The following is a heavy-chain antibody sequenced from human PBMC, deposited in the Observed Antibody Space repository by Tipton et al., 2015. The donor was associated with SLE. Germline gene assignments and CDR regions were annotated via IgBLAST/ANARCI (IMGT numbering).Heavy chain of an antibody. CDR3: ARGRLPAVAGTRNWYFDL. Sequence: TLSLTCTVSGGSISSSSYYWGWIRQPPGKGLEWIGEINHSGSTNYNPSLKSRVTISVDTSKNQFSLKLSSVTAADTAVYYCARGRLPAVAGTRNWYFDLWGRGTLVTVSS. V-gene: IGHV4-39*07. D-gene: IGHD6-19*01. J-gene: IGHJ2*01. CDR1: GGSISSSSYY. CDR2: INHSGST.